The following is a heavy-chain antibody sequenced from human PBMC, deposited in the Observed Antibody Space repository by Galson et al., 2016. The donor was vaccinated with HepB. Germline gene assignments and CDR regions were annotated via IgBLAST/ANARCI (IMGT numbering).Heavy chain of an antibody. V-gene: IGHV4-31*03. CDR3: ARDLGFSGQLDF. D-gene: IGHD6-19*01. CDR1: GDSIDSRGYY. J-gene: IGHJ4*02. Sequence: TLSLTCTVSGDSIDSRGYYWSWIRHHPERGLEWIGYINYNGDTYYNPSLKSRLDISRDTSKNQFSLRLKSVTAADTAVYYCARDLGFSGQLDFWGQGALVTVSS. CDR2: INYNGDT.